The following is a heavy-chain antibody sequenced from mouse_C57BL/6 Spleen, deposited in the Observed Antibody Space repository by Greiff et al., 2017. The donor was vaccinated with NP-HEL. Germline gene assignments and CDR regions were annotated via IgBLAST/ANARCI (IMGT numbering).Heavy chain of an antibody. CDR2: IYPGSGST. V-gene: IGHV1-55*01. J-gene: IGHJ4*01. Sequence: QVQLQQSGPELVKPGASVKMSCKASGYTFTSYWITWVKQRPGQGLEWIGDIYPGSGSTNYNEKFKSKATLTVDTSSSTAYMQLSSLTSEDSAVYYCARRETTVVPDAMDYWGQGTSVTVSS. CDR1: GYTFTSYW. D-gene: IGHD1-1*01. CDR3: ARRETTVVPDAMDY.